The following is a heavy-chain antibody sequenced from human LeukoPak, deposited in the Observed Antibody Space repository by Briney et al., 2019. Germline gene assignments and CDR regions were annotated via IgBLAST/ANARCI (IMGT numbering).Heavy chain of an antibody. J-gene: IGHJ3*02. CDR3: ARGESYGDYFGAFDI. CDR1: GGSISSYY. V-gene: IGHV4-4*07. Sequence: SXXLSLTCTVSGGSISSYYWSWIRQPAGKGLEWIGRIYTSGSTNYNPSLKSRVTMSVETSKNQFSLKLSSLTAADTAVYYCARGESYGDYFGAFDIWGQGTMVTVSS. CDR2: IYTSGST. D-gene: IGHD4-17*01.